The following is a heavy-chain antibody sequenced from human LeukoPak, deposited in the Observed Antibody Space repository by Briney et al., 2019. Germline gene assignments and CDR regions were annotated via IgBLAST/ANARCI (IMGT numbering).Heavy chain of an antibody. CDR3: ARAITIGGLFDY. CDR2: IYYSGST. Sequence: SETLSLTCTVSSGSISSYYWSWIRQPPGKGLEWIGYIYYSGSTNYNPSLKSRVTISVDTSKNQFSLKLSSVTAADTAVYYCARAITIGGLFDYWGQGALVTVSS. CDR1: SGSISSYY. J-gene: IGHJ4*02. D-gene: IGHD3-16*01. V-gene: IGHV4-59*01.